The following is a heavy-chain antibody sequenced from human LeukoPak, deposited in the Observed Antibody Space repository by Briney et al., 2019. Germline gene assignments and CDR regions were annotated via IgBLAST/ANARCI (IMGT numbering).Heavy chain of an antibody. CDR3: AGWRKTHFDY. V-gene: IGHV1-69*05. D-gene: IGHD1-14*01. J-gene: IGHJ4*02. CDR1: GGTFISYA. CDR2: IIPIFGTA. Sequence: SXKVSCKASGGTFISYAISWVRQAPGQGLEWMGGIIPIFGTANYAQKFQGRVTITTDESTSTAYMELSSLRSEDTAVYYCAGWRKTHFDYWGQGTLVTVSS.